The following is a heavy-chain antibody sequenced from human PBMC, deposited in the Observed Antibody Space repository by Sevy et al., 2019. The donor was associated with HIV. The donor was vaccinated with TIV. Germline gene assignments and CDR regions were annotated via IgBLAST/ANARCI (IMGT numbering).Heavy chain of an antibody. CDR3: ARVWRIQLWSPYNFDY. J-gene: IGHJ4*02. CDR2: ISSSGSTI. V-gene: IGHV3-11*01. Sequence: GGSLRLSCAASGFTFSDYYMSWIRQAPGKGLEWVSYISSSGSTIYYADSVKGRFTISRDNAKNSLYLQMNSLRAEDTAVYYCARVWRIQLWSPYNFDYWGQGTLVTVSS. D-gene: IGHD5-18*01. CDR1: GFTFSDYY.